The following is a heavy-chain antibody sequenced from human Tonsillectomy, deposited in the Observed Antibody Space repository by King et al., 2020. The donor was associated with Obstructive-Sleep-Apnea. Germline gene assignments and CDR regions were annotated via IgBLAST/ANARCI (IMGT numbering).Heavy chain of an antibody. V-gene: IGHV4-31*03. J-gene: IGHJ4*02. CDR2: IYYTDTT. CDR3: ARGRRTAAASFDF. D-gene: IGHD6-13*01. CDR1: GGSLNRGGYY. Sequence: VQLQESGPGLVKPSQTLSLTCTVSGGSLNRGGYYWGWIRQSPGKGLEGIGYIYYTDTTYYNPSLKSRLTISVDTSKNHLSLKLKSVTAADTAVYYCARGRRTAAASFDFWGQGAQVTVSS.